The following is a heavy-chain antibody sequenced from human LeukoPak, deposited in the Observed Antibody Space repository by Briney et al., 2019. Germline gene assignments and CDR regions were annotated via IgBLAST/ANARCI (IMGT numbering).Heavy chain of an antibody. CDR3: ALLHCSSTSCHQTNDY. D-gene: IGHD2-2*01. CDR1: GYTLTELS. Sequence: GASVKVSCKVSGYTLTELSMHWVRQAPGKGLKRMGGFDPEDGETIYAQKFQGRVTMTEDTSTDTAYMELSSLRSEDTAVYYCALLHCSSTSCHQTNDYWGQGTLVTVSS. CDR2: FDPEDGET. J-gene: IGHJ4*02. V-gene: IGHV1-24*01.